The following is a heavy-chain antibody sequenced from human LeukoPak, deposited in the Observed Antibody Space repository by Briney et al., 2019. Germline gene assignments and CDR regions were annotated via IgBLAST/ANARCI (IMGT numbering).Heavy chain of an antibody. V-gene: IGHV3-64*01. CDR2: ISSNGGST. CDR1: GFTFSSYA. CDR3: ARDQVPDIVVVVAAH. D-gene: IGHD2-15*01. Sequence: PGGSLRLSCAASGFTFSSYAMHWVRQAPGKGLEYVSAISSNGGSTYYASSVKGRFTISRDNSKNTLYLQMGSLRAEDMAVYYCARDQVPDIVVVVAAHWGQGTLVTVSS. J-gene: IGHJ4*02.